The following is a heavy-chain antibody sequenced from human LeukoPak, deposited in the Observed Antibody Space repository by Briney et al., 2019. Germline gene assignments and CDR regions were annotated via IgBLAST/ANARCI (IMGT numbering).Heavy chain of an antibody. CDR1: GFTFSSYA. CDR2: ISGNSDVT. J-gene: IGHJ4*02. CDR3: AKGPAVIIVPTPMDS. V-gene: IGHV3-23*01. Sequence: PGGSLRLSCAASGFTFSSYAMSWVRQAPGKGLEWVSSISGNSDVTYSADSVKGRFTVSRDNSKNTLYLQMNILRAEDTAVYYCAKGPAVIIVPTPMDSWGQGTLVTVSS. D-gene: IGHD2-2*01.